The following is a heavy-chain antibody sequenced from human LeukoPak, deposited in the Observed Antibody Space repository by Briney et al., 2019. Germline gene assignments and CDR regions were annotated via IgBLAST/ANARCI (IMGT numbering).Heavy chain of an antibody. CDR2: IYYTGST. CDR3: ARKYYYHSGGYFGY. D-gene: IGHD3-10*01. J-gene: IGHJ4*02. V-gene: IGHV4-39*07. Sequence: TSETLSLTCTVSGGSISSSSYYWAWIRQPPGKGLEWFGSIYYTGSTAYNPSVKSRVTISVDTSKNQFSLKLSSVTAADTAVYYCARKYYYHSGGYFGYWGQGTLVTVSS. CDR1: GGSISSSSYY.